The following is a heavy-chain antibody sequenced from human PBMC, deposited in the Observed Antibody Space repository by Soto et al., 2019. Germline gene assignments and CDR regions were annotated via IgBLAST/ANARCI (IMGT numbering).Heavy chain of an antibody. J-gene: IGHJ6*03. CDR2: ISSSSSYI. D-gene: IGHD6-6*01. CDR1: GFTFSSYS. Sequence: EVQLVESGGGLVKPGGSLRLSCAASGFTFSSYSMNWVRQAPGKGLEWVSSISSSSSYIYYADSVKGRFTISRDNAKNSRYLQMNSLRAEDTAVYYCARGRAEGIAARTYYYYYYMDIWGKGTTVTVSS. V-gene: IGHV3-21*01. CDR3: ARGRAEGIAARTYYYYYYMDI.